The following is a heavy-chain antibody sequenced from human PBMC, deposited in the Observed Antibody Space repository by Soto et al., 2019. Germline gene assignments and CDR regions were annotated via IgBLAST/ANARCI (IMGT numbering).Heavy chain of an antibody. CDR2: IYYSGST. V-gene: IGHV4-61*01. CDR1: GGSVSSGSYY. Sequence: QVQLQESGPGLVKPSETLSLTFTVSGGSVSSGSYYWSWIRQPPGKGLEWIGYIYYSGSTNYNPSLKSRVTISVDTSKNQFSLKLSSVTAADTAVYYCAREKESGYFNPWGQGTLVTVSS. CDR3: AREKESGYFNP. D-gene: IGHD3-3*01. J-gene: IGHJ5*02.